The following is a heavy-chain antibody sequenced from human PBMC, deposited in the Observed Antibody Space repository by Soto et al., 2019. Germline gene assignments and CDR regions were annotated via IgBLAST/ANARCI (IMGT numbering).Heavy chain of an antibody. CDR3: ARADTIFGVVIRDYYYYYGMDV. CDR2: IIPIFGTA. J-gene: IGHJ6*02. CDR1: GGTFSSYA. V-gene: IGHV1-69*06. Sequence: WASVKVSCKASGGTFSSYAISWVRQAPGQGLEWMGGIIPIFGTANYAQKFQGRVTITADKSTSTAYMELSSLRSEDTAVYYCARADTIFGVVIRDYYYYYGMDVWGQGTTVTVSS. D-gene: IGHD3-3*01.